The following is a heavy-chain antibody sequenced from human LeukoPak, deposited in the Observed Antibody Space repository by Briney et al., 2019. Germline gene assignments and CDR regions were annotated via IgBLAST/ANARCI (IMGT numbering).Heavy chain of an antibody. J-gene: IGHJ4*02. CDR3: ARAIMITFGGVIVDDY. Sequence: ASVKVSCKASAYTFTGYYMHWVRQAPGQGLEWMRWINPNSGGTNYAQKFQGRVTMTRDTSISTAYMELSRLRSYDTAVYYCARAIMITFGGVIVDDYWGQGTLVTVSS. D-gene: IGHD3-16*02. V-gene: IGHV1-2*02. CDR1: AYTFTGYY. CDR2: INPNSGGT.